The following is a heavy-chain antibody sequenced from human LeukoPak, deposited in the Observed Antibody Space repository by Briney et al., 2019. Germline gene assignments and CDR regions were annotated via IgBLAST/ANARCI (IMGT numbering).Heavy chain of an antibody. CDR2: NHTNGTT. D-gene: IGHD3-3*01. CDR3: ARGDYYDGGGRNWFDP. Sequence: SETLSLTCSVSGDSMYSHYWSFIRKAAGTGLEWIGRNHTNGTTYYNPSLKSRVTLSIDTSMNQFSLRLTSVTAADTAVYYCARGDYYDGGGRNWFDPWGQGTLVTVSP. V-gene: IGHV4-4*07. J-gene: IGHJ5*02. CDR1: GDSMYSHY.